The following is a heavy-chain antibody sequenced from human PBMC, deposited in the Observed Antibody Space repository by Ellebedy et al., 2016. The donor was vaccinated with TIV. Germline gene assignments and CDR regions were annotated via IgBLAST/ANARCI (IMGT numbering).Heavy chain of an antibody. Sequence: ASVKVSCKASGGIFSSHGIRWVRQAPGQRLEWMGWINTDNGNTEFSENFQDRVTITRDTSANTVYMQLSRLRAEDTAVYYCSREGLEAGMDLWGQGTTVIVSS. CDR3: SREGLEAGMDL. CDR1: GGIFSSHG. J-gene: IGHJ6*02. V-gene: IGHV1-3*04. CDR2: INTDNGNT.